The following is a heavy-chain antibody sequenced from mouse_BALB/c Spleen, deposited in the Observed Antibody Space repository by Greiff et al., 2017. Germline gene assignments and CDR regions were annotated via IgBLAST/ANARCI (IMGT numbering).Heavy chain of an antibody. CDR2: ISSGSSTI. V-gene: IGHV5-17*02. Sequence: DVQLVESGGGLVQPGGSRKLSCAASGFTFSSFGMHWVRQAPEKGLEWVAYISSGSSTIYYADTVKGRFTISRDNPKNTLFLQMTSLRSEDTAMYYCARGGPSMDYWGQGTSVTVSS. CDR1: GFTFSSFG. CDR3: ARGGPSMDY. J-gene: IGHJ4*01.